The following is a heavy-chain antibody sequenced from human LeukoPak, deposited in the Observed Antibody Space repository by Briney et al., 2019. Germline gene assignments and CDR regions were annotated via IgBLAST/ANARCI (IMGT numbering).Heavy chain of an antibody. CDR3: ARDDSSGYYYDY. J-gene: IGHJ4*02. Sequence: VASVKVSCKASGYTFTGYYVHWVRQAPGQGLEWMGWINPNSGGTNYAQKFQGRVTVTRDTSISTAYMELSRLRSDDTAVYYCARDDSSGYYYDYWGQGTLVTVSS. CDR2: INPNSGGT. V-gene: IGHV1-2*02. D-gene: IGHD3-22*01. CDR1: GYTFTGYY.